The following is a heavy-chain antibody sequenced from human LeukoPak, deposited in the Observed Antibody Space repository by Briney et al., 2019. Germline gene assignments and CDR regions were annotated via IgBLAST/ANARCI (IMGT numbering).Heavy chain of an antibody. Sequence: ASVKVSCKASGGIFSSYTNGWVRQAPGQGLEWMGRIIPLLGIANYAQKFQGRVTIIADKSTSTAYMELSSLRSEDTAVYYCARDDADSAYADGDYWGQGTLVTVSS. CDR3: ARDDADSAYADGDY. V-gene: IGHV1-69*04. CDR2: IIPLLGIA. CDR1: GGIFSSYT. J-gene: IGHJ4*02. D-gene: IGHD5-12*01.